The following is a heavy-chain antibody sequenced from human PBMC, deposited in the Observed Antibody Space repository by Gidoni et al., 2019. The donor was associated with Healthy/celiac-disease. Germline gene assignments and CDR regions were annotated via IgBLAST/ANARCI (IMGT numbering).Heavy chain of an antibody. D-gene: IGHD4-17*01. CDR3: AKTGDGDYEAVYFDY. CDR1: GFTFSSYA. V-gene: IGHV3-23*01. CDR2: SRGSGGST. Sequence: EVQLLESGGGLVQPGGSLRLSCAASGFTFSSYAMSWVRQAPGKGLEWVSASRGSGGSTYYADSVKGRFTISRDNSKNTLYLQMNSLRAEDTAVYYCAKTGDGDYEAVYFDYWGQGTLVTVSS. J-gene: IGHJ4*02.